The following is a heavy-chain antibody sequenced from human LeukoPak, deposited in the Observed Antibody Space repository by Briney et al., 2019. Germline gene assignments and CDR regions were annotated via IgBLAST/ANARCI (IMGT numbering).Heavy chain of an antibody. CDR1: GGTFSSYA. J-gene: IGHJ4*02. Sequence: SVKVSCKASGGTFSSYAISWVRQAPGQGLEWMGRIIPILGIANYAQKFQGRVTITTDESTSTAYMELSSLRSEDTAVYYCVWGAAGSSPLYYFDYWGQGTLVTVSS. CDR3: VWGAAGSSPLYYFDY. D-gene: IGHD3-16*01. V-gene: IGHV1-69*04. CDR2: IIPILGIA.